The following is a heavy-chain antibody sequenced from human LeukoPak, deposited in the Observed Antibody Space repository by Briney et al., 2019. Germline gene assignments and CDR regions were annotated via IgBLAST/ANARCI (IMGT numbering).Heavy chain of an antibody. D-gene: IGHD1-7*01. CDR1: GFTFSSYW. CDR2: IKQDGSEK. J-gene: IGHJ4*02. CDR3: ARYRYNWNLIPYYFDY. V-gene: IGHV3-7*01. Sequence: GGSLRLSCAASGFTFSSYWMSWVRQAPGKGLEWVANIKQDGSEKYYVDSVKGRFTISRDNAKNSLYLQMNSLRAEDTAVYYCARYRYNWNLIPYYFDYWGQGTLVTVSS.